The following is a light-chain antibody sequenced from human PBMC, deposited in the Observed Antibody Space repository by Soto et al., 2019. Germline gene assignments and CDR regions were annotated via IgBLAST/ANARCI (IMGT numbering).Light chain of an antibody. V-gene: IGKV3-20*01. CDR2: GAS. CDR3: QQYGGSPRT. Sequence: EIVLTQSPGTRSLSPGERAPLSCRASQSVSSNYLAWYQQKPGQAPRLLIYGASSRATGIPDRFSGSGSGTEFTLTISRLEPEDFAVYYCQQYGGSPRTFGQGTKVDIK. CDR1: QSVSSNY. J-gene: IGKJ1*01.